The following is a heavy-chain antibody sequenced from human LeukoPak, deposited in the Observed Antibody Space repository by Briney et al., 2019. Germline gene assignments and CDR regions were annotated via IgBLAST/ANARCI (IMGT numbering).Heavy chain of an antibody. Sequence: SETLSLTCTVSGGSLSSYYWSWIRQPPGKGLEWIGYIYYSGSTNYNPSLKSRVTISVDTSKNQFSLKLSSVTAADTAVYYCARSPPYSSGWRGGNWYFDLWGRGTLVTVSS. V-gene: IGHV4-59*01. CDR2: IYYSGST. D-gene: IGHD6-19*01. CDR1: GGSLSSYY. CDR3: ARSPPYSSGWRGGNWYFDL. J-gene: IGHJ2*01.